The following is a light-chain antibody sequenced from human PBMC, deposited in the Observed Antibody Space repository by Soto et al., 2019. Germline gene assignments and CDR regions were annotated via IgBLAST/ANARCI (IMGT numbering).Light chain of an antibody. V-gene: IGKV3-11*01. CDR1: QSVSNY. CDR3: QQRRIWPPT. J-gene: IGKJ1*01. Sequence: EFVLTQSPVILSSSPGERATLSCRASQSVSNYLAWYQQKPGQAPRLLIYDASSRATGIPARFSGSGSGTDFTLTTSSLEHEDFAVYYCQQRRIWPPTLGQGTKVDIK. CDR2: DAS.